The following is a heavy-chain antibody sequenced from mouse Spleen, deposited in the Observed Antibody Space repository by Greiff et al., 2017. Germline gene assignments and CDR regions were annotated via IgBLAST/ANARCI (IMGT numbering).Heavy chain of an antibody. D-gene: IGHD2-1*01. CDR2: IWSDGST. V-gene: IGHV2-4-1*01. CDR3: ARRGVTTLDWYFDV. CDR1: GFSLTNYA. Sequence: QVQLKESGPGLVAPSQSLSITCTVSGFSLTNYAIHWVRQSPGKGLEWLGVIWSDGSTDYNAAFISRLSISKDNSKSQVFFKMNSLQADDTAIYYCARRGVTTLDWYFDVWGAGTTVTVSS. J-gene: IGHJ1*01.